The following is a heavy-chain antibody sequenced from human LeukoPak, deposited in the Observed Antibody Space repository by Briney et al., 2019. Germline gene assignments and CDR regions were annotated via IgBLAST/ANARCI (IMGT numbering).Heavy chain of an antibody. V-gene: IGHV4-39*01. CDR3: ARQSRSGYPNWFDP. CDR2: IYYRGST. Sequence: SETLSLTCTVSGGSISSSSYYWGWVRQPPGKGLEWIGSIYYRGSTYYNPSLKGRVTISVDTSKNQFSLKLSSVTAADTAVYYCARQSRSGYPNWFDPWGQGTLVTVSS. CDR1: GGSISSSSYY. D-gene: IGHD3-22*01. J-gene: IGHJ5*02.